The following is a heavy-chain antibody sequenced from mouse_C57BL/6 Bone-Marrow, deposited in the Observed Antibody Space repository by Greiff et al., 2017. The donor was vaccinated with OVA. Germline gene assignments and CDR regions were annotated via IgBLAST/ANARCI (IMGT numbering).Heavy chain of an antibody. D-gene: IGHD2-4*01. Sequence: QVQLQQSGPGLVAPSQSLSITCTVSGFSLTSYAISWVRQPPGKGLEWLGVIWTGGGTNYNSALKSRLSISKDNSKSQVFLKMNSLQTDDTARYYCARRGYDYEGYAMDYWGQGTSVTDSS. CDR3: ARRGYDYEGYAMDY. J-gene: IGHJ4*01. V-gene: IGHV2-9-1*01. CDR2: IWTGGGT. CDR1: GFSLTSYA.